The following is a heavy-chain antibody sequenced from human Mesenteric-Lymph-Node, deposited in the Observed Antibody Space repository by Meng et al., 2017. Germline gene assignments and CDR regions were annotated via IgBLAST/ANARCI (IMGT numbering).Heavy chain of an antibody. V-gene: IGHV3-23*01. CDR3: AKDPDIVVVVGGFRVAFDI. D-gene: IGHD2-15*01. Sequence: GGSLRLSCAASGFTFSSYAMHWVRQAPGKGLEWVSAISGSGGSTYYADSVKGRFTISRDNSKNTLYLQMNSLRAEDAAGYYCAKDPDIVVVVGGFRVAFDIWGQGTMVTVSS. J-gene: IGHJ3*02. CDR1: GFTFSSYA. CDR2: ISGSGGST.